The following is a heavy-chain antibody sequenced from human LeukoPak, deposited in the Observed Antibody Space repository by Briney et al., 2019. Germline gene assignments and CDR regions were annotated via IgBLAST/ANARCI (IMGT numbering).Heavy chain of an antibody. CDR3: AKDQGARYYGSGGSWFDP. D-gene: IGHD3-10*01. CDR2: IINDGSST. V-gene: IGHV3-74*01. J-gene: IGHJ5*02. Sequence: GGSLRLSCTASGFIFNNYWMHWARQAPGKGLVWVSRIINDGSSTSNADSVKGRFTVSRDNAKNTLFLQMNSLRPEDTAVYYCAKDQGARYYGSGGSWFDPWGQGTLVTVSS. CDR1: GFIFNNYW.